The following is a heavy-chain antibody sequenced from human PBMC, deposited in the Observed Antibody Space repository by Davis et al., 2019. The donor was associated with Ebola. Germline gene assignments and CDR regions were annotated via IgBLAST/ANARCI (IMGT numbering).Heavy chain of an antibody. CDR2: IIPILGIA. CDR3: ARDSRIADFDY. Sequence: SVKVSCKASGGTFSSYTISWVRQAPGQGLEWMGRIIPILGIANYAQKLQGRVTMTTDTSTSTAYMELRSLRSEDTAVYYCARDSRIADFDYWGQGTLVTVSS. D-gene: IGHD6-13*01. CDR1: GGTFSSYT. J-gene: IGHJ4*02. V-gene: IGHV1-69*04.